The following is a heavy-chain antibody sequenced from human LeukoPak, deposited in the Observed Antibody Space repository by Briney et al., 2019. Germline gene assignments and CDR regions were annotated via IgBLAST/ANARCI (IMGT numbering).Heavy chain of an antibody. CDR2: INGGDGNT. D-gene: IGHD2-2*01. Sequence: VASVKVSCKTSGYTFSTYAIQWVRQAPGQRLEWMGWINGGDGNTKFSQKFQGRVTITRDTSARSSYMELSSLRSEDTAVYYCARSYIVVVPAVYFDYWGQGTLVTVSS. J-gene: IGHJ4*02. CDR1: GYTFSTYA. CDR3: ARSYIVVVPAVYFDY. V-gene: IGHV1-3*01.